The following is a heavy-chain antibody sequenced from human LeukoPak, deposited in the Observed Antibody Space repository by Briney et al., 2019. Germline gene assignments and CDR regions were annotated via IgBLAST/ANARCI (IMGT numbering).Heavy chain of an antibody. J-gene: IGHJ4*02. CDR2: ISGSGGST. D-gene: IGHD6-6*01. Sequence: GGSLRPSCAASGFTFSSYAMSWVRQAPGKGLEWVSAISGSGGSTYYADSVKGRFTISRDNSKNTLYLQMNSLRAEDTAVYYCAKGIAARRTYYFDYWGQGTLVTVSS. CDR3: AKGIAARRTYYFDY. CDR1: GFTFSSYA. V-gene: IGHV3-23*01.